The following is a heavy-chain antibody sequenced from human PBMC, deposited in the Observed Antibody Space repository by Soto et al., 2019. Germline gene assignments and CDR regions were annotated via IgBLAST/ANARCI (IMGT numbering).Heavy chain of an antibody. CDR1: GFSLTAFG. D-gene: IGHD2-21*01. V-gene: IGHV3-30*05. Sequence: QVQLVQSGGGVVQPGRTLRLSCAAAGFSLTAFGMQWVRQPPGKGLQWVALLTHDGGSAFYADSVKGRFTVSRDTSKNTLYLQMNSLRPEDKAIYYCASIADYWGQGTLVTVSS. CDR2: LTHDGGSA. J-gene: IGHJ4*02. CDR3: ASIADY.